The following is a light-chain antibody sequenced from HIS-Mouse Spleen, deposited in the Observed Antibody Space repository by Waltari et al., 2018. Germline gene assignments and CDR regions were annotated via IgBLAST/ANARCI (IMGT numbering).Light chain of an antibody. CDR3: AAWDDSLSGWV. CDR1: SSNLGRTY. J-gene: IGLJ3*02. Sequence: QSVLTQPPSASGTPGQRVTISCSGSSSNLGRTYVYWYQQLPGTAPKLLIYRNNQRPSGVPDRFSGSKSGTSASLAISGLRSEDEADYYCAAWDDSLSGWVFGGGTKLTVL. CDR2: RNN. V-gene: IGLV1-47*01.